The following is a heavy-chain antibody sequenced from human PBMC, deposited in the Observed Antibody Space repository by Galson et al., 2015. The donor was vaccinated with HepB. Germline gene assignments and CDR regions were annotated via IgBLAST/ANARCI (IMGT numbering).Heavy chain of an antibody. Sequence: SVKVSCKASGYTFTNFYFHWVRQAPGQGLEWMGLINPDSDTTTYAQKFQGRVIMTRDTSTSTVYMELSSLRSEDTAVYYCARDHNVVIITSPDYWGQGTLVTVSS. V-gene: IGHV1-46*01. J-gene: IGHJ4*02. CDR1: GYTFTNFY. D-gene: IGHD3-9*01. CDR2: INPDSDTT. CDR3: ARDHNVVIITSPDY.